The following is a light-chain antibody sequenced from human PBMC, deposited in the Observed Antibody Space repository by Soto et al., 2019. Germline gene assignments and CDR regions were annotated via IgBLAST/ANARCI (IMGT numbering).Light chain of an antibody. CDR1: TGADTSGDY. CDR2: STY. Sequence: QAVVTQEPSLTVSPGGTVTLTCATSTGADTSGDYPIWFQQKPGQAPRTLIYSTYNKHSWNPARFSVSLRGSKAALTLSGVQHEDEAEYYCLLYDSDGWVFGGGTTLTVL. CDR3: LLYDSDGWV. V-gene: IGLV7-43*01. J-gene: IGLJ3*02.